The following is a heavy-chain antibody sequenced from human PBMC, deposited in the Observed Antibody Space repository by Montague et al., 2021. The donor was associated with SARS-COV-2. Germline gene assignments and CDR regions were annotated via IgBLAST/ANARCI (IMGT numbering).Heavy chain of an antibody. CDR3: ARVRWGEAARGTFYYGMDV. Sequence: TLSLTCTVSGGSFSSRSYYWSWIRQSAGKGLEFLGRVYITGSTNYNPSLESRVTTSIDTSKNQFSLKLSSVTAADTAVYSCARVRWGEAARGTFYYGMDVWGQGTTVTVSS. CDR2: VYITGST. J-gene: IGHJ6*02. V-gene: IGHV4-61*02. D-gene: IGHD6-13*01. CDR1: GGSFSSRSYY.